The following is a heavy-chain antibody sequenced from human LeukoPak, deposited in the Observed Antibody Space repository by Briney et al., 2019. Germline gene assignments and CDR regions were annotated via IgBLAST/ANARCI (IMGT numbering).Heavy chain of an antibody. V-gene: IGHV4-4*07. CDR2: IYTIGRT. CDR1: GESISANY. Sequence: PSETLSLTCTVSGESISANYWSWIRQPAGKGLEWIGRIYTIGRTNYNPSLKSRVTMSLDMPKNQFSLKLTSVTAADTAVYYCARAGLLMYSMDNYFDPWGQGTLVTVSS. J-gene: IGHJ5*02. CDR3: ARAGLLMYSMDNYFDP. D-gene: IGHD2-8*01.